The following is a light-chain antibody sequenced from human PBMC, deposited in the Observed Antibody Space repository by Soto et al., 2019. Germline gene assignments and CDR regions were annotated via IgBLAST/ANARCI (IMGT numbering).Light chain of an antibody. J-gene: IGLJ7*01. CDR2: LNSNGSH. CDR1: SGYNNYA. Sequence: QPVLTQSPSASASLGASVNLTCTLTSGYNNYAIAWHQQQPEKGPRYLMKLNSNGSHTKGDGIPDRFSGSSSGAERYLTISSLQSEDEADYYCQTWGTGYSVFGGGTQLTVL. V-gene: IGLV4-69*01. CDR3: QTWGTGYSV.